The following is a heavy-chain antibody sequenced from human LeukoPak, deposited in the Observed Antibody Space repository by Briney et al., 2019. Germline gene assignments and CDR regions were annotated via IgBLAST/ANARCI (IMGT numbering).Heavy chain of an antibody. D-gene: IGHD3-3*01. CDR1: GGTFSSYA. J-gene: IGHJ4*02. CDR3: ARDVEVLRFLEWLPLFDY. V-gene: IGHV1-69*05. Sequence: GSSVKVSCKASGGTFSSYAISWVRQAPGQGLEWMGGIIPIFGTANYAQKFQGRVTITTDESTSTAYMELSSLRSEDTAVYYCARDVEVLRFLEWLPLFDYWGQGTLVTVSS. CDR2: IIPIFGTA.